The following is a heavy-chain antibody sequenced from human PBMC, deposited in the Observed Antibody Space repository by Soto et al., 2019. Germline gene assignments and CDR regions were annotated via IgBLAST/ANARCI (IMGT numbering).Heavy chain of an antibody. CDR2: IWYDGSNK. J-gene: IGHJ3*02. V-gene: IGHV3-33*01. CDR1: GFTFSSYG. CDR3: ARGEGYGDLTDAFDI. D-gene: IGHD4-17*01. Sequence: GGSLRLSCAASGFTFSSYGMHWVRQAPGKGLEWVAVIWYDGSNKYYADSVKGRFTISRDNSKNTLYLQMNSLRAEDTAVYYCARGEGYGDLTDAFDIWGQGTMVTVSS.